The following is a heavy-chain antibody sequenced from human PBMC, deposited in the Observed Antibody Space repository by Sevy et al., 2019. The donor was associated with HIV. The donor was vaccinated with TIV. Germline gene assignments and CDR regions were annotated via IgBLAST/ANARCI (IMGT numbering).Heavy chain of an antibody. CDR3: AKDINRGCDGINCYPYYYYFYGLDV. CDR1: GFPFNDHA. Sequence: GGSLRLSCAASGFPFNDHAMHWVRQVPGKGLEWVSGVSWNSRNIGYADSVKGRFTISRDNANHFPYLEMNSLRPEDTAFYYCAKDINRGCDGINCYPYYYYFYGLDVWGQGTTVTVSS. V-gene: IGHV3-9*01. D-gene: IGHD2-21*01. J-gene: IGHJ6*02. CDR2: VSWNSRNI.